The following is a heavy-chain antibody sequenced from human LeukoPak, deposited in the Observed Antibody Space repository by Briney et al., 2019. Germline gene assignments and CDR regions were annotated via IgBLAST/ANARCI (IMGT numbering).Heavy chain of an antibody. CDR1: GGSFSGYY. CDR3: ARTYYDILTGYYTSYYYYGMDV. J-gene: IGHJ6*02. D-gene: IGHD3-9*01. V-gene: IGHV4-34*01. Sequence: SETLSLTCAVYGGSFSGYYWSWIRQPPGKGLEWIGEINHSGSTNYNPSLKSRVTISVDTSKNQFSLKLSSVTAADTAVYYCARTYYDILTGYYTSYYYYGMDVWGQGTTVTVSS. CDR2: INHSGST.